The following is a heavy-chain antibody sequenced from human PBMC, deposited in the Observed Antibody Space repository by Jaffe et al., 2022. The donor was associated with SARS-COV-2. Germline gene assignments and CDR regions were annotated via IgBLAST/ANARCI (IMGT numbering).Heavy chain of an antibody. V-gene: IGHV4-39*01. CDR1: GGSISSSSYY. CDR2: IYYSGST. CDR3: AICRGQWLFPYYFDY. J-gene: IGHJ4*02. Sequence: QLQLQESGPGLVKPSETLSLTCTVSGGSISSSSYYWGWIRQPPGKGLEWIGSIYYSGSTYYNPSLKSRVTISVDTSKNQFSLKLSSVTAADTAVYYCAICRGQWLFPYYFDYWGQGTLVTVSS. D-gene: IGHD6-19*01.